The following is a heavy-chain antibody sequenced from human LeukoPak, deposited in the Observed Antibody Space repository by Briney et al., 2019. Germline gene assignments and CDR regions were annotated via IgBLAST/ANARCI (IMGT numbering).Heavy chain of an antibody. V-gene: IGHV4-31*03. Sequence: SETLSLTCTVSGGSLSSGGYYWSWIRQHPGKGLEWIGYIYYSGSTYYNPSLKSRVTISVDTSKKQFSLKLSSVTAADTAVYYCARDSYGSGSYYNGVPLDVWGQGTTVTGSS. D-gene: IGHD3-10*01. CDR3: ARDSYGSGSYYNGVPLDV. CDR2: IYYSGST. CDR1: GGSLSSGGYY. J-gene: IGHJ6*02.